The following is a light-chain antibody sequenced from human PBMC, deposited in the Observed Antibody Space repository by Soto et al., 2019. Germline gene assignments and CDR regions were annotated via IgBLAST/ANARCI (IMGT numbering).Light chain of an antibody. J-gene: IGLJ1*01. CDR1: SSNIGRGN. Sequence: QSVLTQPPSVSATPGQRVTISCSGSSSNIGRGNVNWYQRVPGTAPKLLVYSINQRPSGVPDRFSGSKSGTSASLAITGLQSEDEADYYCSAWDDSLNDYVFGTGTKVTVL. CDR2: SIN. V-gene: IGLV1-44*01. CDR3: SAWDDSLNDYV.